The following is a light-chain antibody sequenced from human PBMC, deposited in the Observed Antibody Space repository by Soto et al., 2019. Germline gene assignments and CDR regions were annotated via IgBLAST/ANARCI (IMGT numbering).Light chain of an antibody. CDR1: QDISSL. V-gene: IGKV1-12*01. CDR2: AAS. J-gene: IGKJ4*01. Sequence: DIQMTQSPSSESASVGDRVTITCRASQDISSLLAWYQQKPGKAPKLLIYAASSLQSGVPSRFSGSGSGTDFTLTISSLQPEDFATCYCQQAYSFPTFGGGTNVEIK. CDR3: QQAYSFPT.